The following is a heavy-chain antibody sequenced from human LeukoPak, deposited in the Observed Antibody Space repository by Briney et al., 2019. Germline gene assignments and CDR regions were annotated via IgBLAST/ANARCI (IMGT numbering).Heavy chain of an antibody. D-gene: IGHD1-26*01. J-gene: IGHJ4*02. CDR1: GFAFSSYW. V-gene: IGHV3-7*01. CDR2: IKQDGGEK. CDR3: AKLGGSYYTY. Sequence: GGSLRLSCVASGFAFSSYWMSWVRQAPGKGLEWVANIKQDGGEKYYVDSVKGRFTISRDNAKNSLYLQMNSLRVEDTAVYYCAKLGGSYYTYWGQGTLVTVSS.